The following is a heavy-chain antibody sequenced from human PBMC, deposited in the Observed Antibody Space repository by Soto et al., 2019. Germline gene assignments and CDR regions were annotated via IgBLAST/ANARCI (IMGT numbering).Heavy chain of an antibody. CDR1: GFAFSNYA. J-gene: IGHJ1*01. CDR3: ATDRPYSSTWHGLTEYFQF. D-gene: IGHD6-13*01. V-gene: IGHV3-23*01. Sequence: EVQLLESGGDLVQPGGSLRLSCATSGFAFSNYAMSWVRQAPGKGLEWVSVISGTGDTTYYADSVKGRFTISRDSSKNTLYLQMDNLRAEDTAVYYCATDRPYSSTWHGLTEYFQFWGRGTLVSVSS. CDR2: ISGTGDTT.